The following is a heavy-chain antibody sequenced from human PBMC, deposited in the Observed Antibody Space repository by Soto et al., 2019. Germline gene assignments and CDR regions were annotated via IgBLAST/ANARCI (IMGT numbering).Heavy chain of an antibody. Sequence: EVQLVESGGGSIQTGGSLRLSCAASGFTFSSYNMNWVRQAPGKGLEWISYISSTGSNTYYADSVKGRFTTSRDNAKNSLFLQMNSLRDEDTAVYYCAREARGFDYWGQGTLVTVSS. J-gene: IGHJ4*02. V-gene: IGHV3-48*02. CDR3: AREARGFDY. CDR2: ISSTGSNT. CDR1: GFTFSSYN. D-gene: IGHD3-10*01.